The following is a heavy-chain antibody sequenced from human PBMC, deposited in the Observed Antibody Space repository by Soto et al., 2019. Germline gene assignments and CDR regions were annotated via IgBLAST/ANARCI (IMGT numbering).Heavy chain of an antibody. Sequence: QVQLVQSGAEAKKPGSSVKVSCKASGGTFSSYAISWERQAPGQGLEWMGGIIPIFGTANYAQKFQGRVMITAYEATSTAYMELSSLRSEDTAVYYCARVAVGYYFDYWGQGTPVTVSS. CDR3: ARVAVGYYFDY. J-gene: IGHJ4*02. CDR1: GGTFSSYA. D-gene: IGHD6-19*01. CDR2: IIPIFGTA. V-gene: IGHV1-69*01.